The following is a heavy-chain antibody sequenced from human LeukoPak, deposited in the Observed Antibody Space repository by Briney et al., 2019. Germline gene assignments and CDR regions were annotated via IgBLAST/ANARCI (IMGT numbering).Heavy chain of an antibody. D-gene: IGHD6-19*01. Sequence: ASVKVSCKASGGTFSSYAISWVRQAPGQGLEWMGGIIPIFGTANYAQKFQGRVTITADESTSTAYMELSSLRSEDTAVYYCATGYSSGWYSSFDPWGQGTLVTVSS. CDR3: ATGYSSGWYSSFDP. CDR2: IIPIFGTA. J-gene: IGHJ5*02. V-gene: IGHV1-69*13. CDR1: GGTFSSYA.